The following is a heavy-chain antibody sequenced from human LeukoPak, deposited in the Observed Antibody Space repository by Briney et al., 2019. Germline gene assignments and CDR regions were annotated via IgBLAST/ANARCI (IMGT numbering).Heavy chain of an antibody. V-gene: IGHV1-46*01. D-gene: IGHD2-2*01. J-gene: IGHJ4*02. CDR1: GYTFTSYY. CDR3: AKGAGTAGCSSTSCYARFDY. Sequence: ASLKVFCKASGYTFTSYYMHWVRQAPGQGLEWMGIINPSGGSTSYAQKFQGRVTMTRDMSTSTVYMELSSLRSEDTAVYYCAKGAGTAGCSSTSCYARFDYWGQGTLVTVSS. CDR2: INPSGGST.